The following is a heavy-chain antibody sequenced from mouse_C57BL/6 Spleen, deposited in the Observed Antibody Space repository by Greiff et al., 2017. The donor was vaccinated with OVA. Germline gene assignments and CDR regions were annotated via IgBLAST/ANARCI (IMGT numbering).Heavy chain of an antibody. D-gene: IGHD3-2*02. CDR1: GYSITSGYY. V-gene: IGHV3-6*01. CDR2: ISYDGSN. CDR3: AREDSSGYWGY. Sequence: EVQRVESGPGLVKPSQSLSLTCSVTGYSITSGYYWNWIRQFPGNKLEWMGYISYDGSNNYNPSLKNRISITRDTSKNQFFLKLNSVTTEDTATYYCAREDSSGYWGYWGQGTTLTVSS. J-gene: IGHJ2*01.